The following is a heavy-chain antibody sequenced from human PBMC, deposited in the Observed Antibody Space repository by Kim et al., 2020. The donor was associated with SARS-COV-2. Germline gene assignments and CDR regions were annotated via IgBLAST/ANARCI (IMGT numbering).Heavy chain of an antibody. CDR2: IYYSGST. Sequence: SETLSLTCTVSGGSISSYYWSWIRQPPGKGLEWIGYIYYSGSTNYNPSLKSRVTISVDTSKNQFSLKLSSVTAADTAVYYCASSGPYSGYGGAFDIWGQGTMVTVSS. V-gene: IGHV4-59*01. CDR3: ASSGPYSGYGGAFDI. D-gene: IGHD5-12*01. CDR1: GGSISSYY. J-gene: IGHJ3*02.